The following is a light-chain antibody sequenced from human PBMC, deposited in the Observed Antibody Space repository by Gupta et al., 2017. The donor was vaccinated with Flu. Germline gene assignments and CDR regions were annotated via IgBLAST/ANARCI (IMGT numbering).Light chain of an antibody. CDR2: RNT. CDR1: RSNLGGNY. V-gene: IGLV1-47*01. J-gene: IGLJ3*02. Sequence: QSVLTQPPSPSGTPGQRVTISCSGGRSNLGGNYVYWYQQFAGAAPKLLLYRNTQRPAGVPDRFSGSKSGTSASLAISGLRSEDEADYHCASWDDSMSGWVYGGGTRLTVL. CDR3: ASWDDSMSGWV.